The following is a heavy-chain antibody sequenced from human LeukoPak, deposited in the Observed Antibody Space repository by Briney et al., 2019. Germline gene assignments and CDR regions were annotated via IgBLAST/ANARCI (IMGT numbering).Heavy chain of an antibody. CDR2: FGTRSTSI. CDR1: GFTFSGYS. V-gene: IGHV3-21*01. D-gene: IGHD3-22*01. CDR3: AREVSEGFDF. Sequence: GGSLRLSCTASGFTFSGYSMNWIRQAPGKGLEWVSSFGTRSTSIYHAGSVKGRFAISRDNAKNSLYLQMNSLRAEDTAVYYCAREVSEGFDFWGRGTLVTVSS. J-gene: IGHJ4*02.